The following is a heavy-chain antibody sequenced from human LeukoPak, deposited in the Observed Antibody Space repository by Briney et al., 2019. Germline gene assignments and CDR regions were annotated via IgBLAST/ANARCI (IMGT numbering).Heavy chain of an antibody. Sequence: ASVKVSCKASGYTFTSYAIHWVRQAPGQRLEWMGWINAGNGNTKYSQKFQGRVTITRDTSASTVYMELSSLRSEDTAVYYCARQIGVVTAIPGSWYFDLWGRGTLVTVSS. D-gene: IGHD2-21*02. CDR1: GYTFTSYA. CDR2: INAGNGNT. J-gene: IGHJ2*01. CDR3: ARQIGVVTAIPGSWYFDL. V-gene: IGHV1-3*01.